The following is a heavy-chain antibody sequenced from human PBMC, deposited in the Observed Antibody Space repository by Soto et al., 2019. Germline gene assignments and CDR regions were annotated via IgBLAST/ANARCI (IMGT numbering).Heavy chain of an antibody. V-gene: IGHV1-2*04. CDR1: GYTFTGYY. J-gene: IGHJ6*02. CDR2: INPNSGGT. CDR3: ARELGSITMVRGEILNYYGMDV. D-gene: IGHD3-10*01. Sequence: ASVKVSCKASGYTFTGYYMHWVRRAPGQGLEWMGWINPNSGGTNYAQKFQGWVTMTRDTSISTAYMELSRLRSDDTAVYYCARELGSITMVRGEILNYYGMDVWGQGTTVTVSS.